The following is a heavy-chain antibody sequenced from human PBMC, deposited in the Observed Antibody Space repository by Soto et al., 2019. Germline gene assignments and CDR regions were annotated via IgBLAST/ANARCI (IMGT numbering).Heavy chain of an antibody. CDR1: GGTFSSYT. Sequence: ASVKVSCKASGGTFSSYTISWVRQAPGQGLEWMGRIIPILGIANYAQKLQGRVKITADKSTSTAYMELSSLRSEDTAVYYCARELRFLEWVLYTPETNYYYYMDVWGKGTTVTVSS. CDR3: ARELRFLEWVLYTPETNYYYYMDV. D-gene: IGHD3-3*01. CDR2: IIPILGIA. J-gene: IGHJ6*03. V-gene: IGHV1-69*04.